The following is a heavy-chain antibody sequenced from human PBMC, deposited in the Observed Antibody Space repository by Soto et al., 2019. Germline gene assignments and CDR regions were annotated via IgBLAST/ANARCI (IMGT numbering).Heavy chain of an antibody. D-gene: IGHD6-19*01. CDR1: GGSFSSGSYY. CDR3: ARVRRYGIAVAGTFDY. Sequence: SETLSLTCTVSGGSFSSGSYYWSWILQPPGKGLEWIGYIYYSGSTNYNPSLKSRVTISVDTSKNQFSLKLSSVTAADTAVYYCARVRRYGIAVAGTFDYWGQGTLVTVSS. CDR2: IYYSGST. V-gene: IGHV4-61*01. J-gene: IGHJ4*02.